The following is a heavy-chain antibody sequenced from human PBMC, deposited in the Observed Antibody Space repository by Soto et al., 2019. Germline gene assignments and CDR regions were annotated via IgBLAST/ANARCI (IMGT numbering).Heavy chain of an antibody. V-gene: IGHV1-46*03. CDR3: ARPVKGSGWYDAFDI. J-gene: IGHJ3*02. CDR2: INPSGGST. D-gene: IGHD6-19*01. CDR1: GYTFTSYY. Sequence: ASLKVSCKASGYTFTSYYMHWVRQAPGQGLEWMGIINPSGGSTSYAQKFQGRVTMTRDTSTSTVYMELSSLRSEDTAVYYCARPVKGSGWYDAFDIWGQGTMVNVS.